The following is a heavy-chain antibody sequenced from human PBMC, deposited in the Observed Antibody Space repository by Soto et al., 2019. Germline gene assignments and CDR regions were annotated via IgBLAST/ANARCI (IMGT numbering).Heavy chain of an antibody. Sequence: GGSLRLSCVASGFTFSTYVTTWVRQAPGKGLEWVSVISGSGSNTYYTNSVKGRFTISRDNSQNTLYLQMNSLRAEDTAVYYCAKVNTAMDIYYYYGMDVWGQGTTVTVYS. D-gene: IGHD5-18*01. CDR2: ISGSGSNT. J-gene: IGHJ6*02. CDR1: GFTFSTYV. CDR3: AKVNTAMDIYYYYGMDV. V-gene: IGHV3-23*01.